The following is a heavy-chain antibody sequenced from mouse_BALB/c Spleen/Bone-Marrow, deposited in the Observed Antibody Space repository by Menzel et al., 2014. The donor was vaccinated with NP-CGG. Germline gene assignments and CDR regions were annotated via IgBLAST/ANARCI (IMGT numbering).Heavy chain of an antibody. CDR1: GFDFSRYW. J-gene: IGHJ3*01. Sequence: EVMLVEPGGGLVQPGGSLKLSCAASGFDFSRYWMSWVRQTPGKGLEWIGEINPDSSTINYTPSLKYKFIISRDNAKNTLYLQMSKVRSEDTALYYCARLSYYGRFAYWGQGTLVTVSA. D-gene: IGHD1-1*01. CDR3: ARLSYYGRFAY. V-gene: IGHV4-1*02. CDR2: INPDSSTI.